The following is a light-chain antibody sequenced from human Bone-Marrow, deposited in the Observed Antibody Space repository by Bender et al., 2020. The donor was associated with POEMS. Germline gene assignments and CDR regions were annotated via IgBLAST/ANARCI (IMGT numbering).Light chain of an antibody. Sequence: QSALTQPASVSGSPGQSITISCTAGSSDFGTYELVSWYQQHPGKAPKLIIYDVNYWPSGVSNRFSGSKSGNTASLTISGLQAEDEADYYCCSYAGSRTWVFGGGTKLTIL. CDR2: DVN. CDR1: SSDFGTYEL. CDR3: CSYAGSRTWV. J-gene: IGLJ3*02. V-gene: IGLV2-23*02.